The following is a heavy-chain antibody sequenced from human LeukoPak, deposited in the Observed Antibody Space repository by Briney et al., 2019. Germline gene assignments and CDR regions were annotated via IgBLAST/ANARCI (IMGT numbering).Heavy chain of an antibody. Sequence: SETLSLTCTVSGGSISSYYWSWIRQPSGKGLEWIGYIYYSGSTNYNPSLKSRVTISVDTSKNQFSLKLSSVTAADTAVYYCARGDYDYVWGSYRYVHWFDPWGQGTLVTVSS. CDR3: ARGDYDYVWGSYRYVHWFDP. D-gene: IGHD3-16*02. J-gene: IGHJ5*02. CDR2: IYYSGST. V-gene: IGHV4-59*01. CDR1: GGSISSYY.